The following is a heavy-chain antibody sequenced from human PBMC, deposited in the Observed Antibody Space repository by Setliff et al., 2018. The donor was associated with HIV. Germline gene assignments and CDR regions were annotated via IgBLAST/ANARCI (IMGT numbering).Heavy chain of an antibody. CDR2: IYWNDDE. V-gene: IGHV2-5*01. Sequence: SGPTLVNPTQTLTLTCTFSGFSLSTSGVGVGWIRQPPGKALEWLALIYWNDDERYSPSLKSRLTITKDTSKNQVVLTMTNMDPVGTATYYCAHSWGPRGDFNWFDPWGQGTLVTVSS. CDR1: GFSLSTSGVG. J-gene: IGHJ5*02. CDR3: AHSWGPRGDFNWFDP. D-gene: IGHD2-21*02.